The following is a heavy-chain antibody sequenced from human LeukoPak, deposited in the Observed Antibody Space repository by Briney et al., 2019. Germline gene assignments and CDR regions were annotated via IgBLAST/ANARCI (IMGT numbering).Heavy chain of an antibody. CDR1: GCSLSSSGMC. J-gene: IGHJ4*02. V-gene: IGHV2-70*11. D-gene: IGHD3-3*01. Sequence: SGPTLVKPTQTLTLTCTFSGCSLSSSGMCMSWIRQAPGKALEWLARIDWDDAKYYSTSLKTRLTISKDTSKNQVVLTMTNMDPLDTATYYCARAWGDFWSGYHFDYWGQGSLVTVSS. CDR3: ARAWGDFWSGYHFDY. CDR2: IDWDDAK.